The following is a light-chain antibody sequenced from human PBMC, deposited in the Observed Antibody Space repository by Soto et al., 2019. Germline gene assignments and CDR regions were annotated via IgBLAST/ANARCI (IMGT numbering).Light chain of an antibody. Sequence: DLQMTQSPPTLSASVGDRVIITCRASQRMSAWLAWYQQKPGKAPKLLIYDASSLENGVPSRFSGSGSGTEFTLTISSLQPDDFATYYCQQYDTYPWTFGQGTKVDIK. CDR1: QRMSAW. V-gene: IGKV1-5*01. CDR2: DAS. J-gene: IGKJ1*01. CDR3: QQYDTYPWT.